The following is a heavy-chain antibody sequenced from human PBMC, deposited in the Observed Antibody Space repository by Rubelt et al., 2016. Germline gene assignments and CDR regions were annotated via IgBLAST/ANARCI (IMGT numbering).Heavy chain of an antibody. CDR2: IWYDGSKG. D-gene: IGHD5/OR15-5a*01. Sequence: EWVAVIWYDGSKGYYADSVKGRFAISRDNSKNTLYLQMNSLRAEDTAVYYCARGVPPDYWGQGILVAVSS. V-gene: IGHV3-33*01. CDR3: ARGVPPDY. J-gene: IGHJ4*02.